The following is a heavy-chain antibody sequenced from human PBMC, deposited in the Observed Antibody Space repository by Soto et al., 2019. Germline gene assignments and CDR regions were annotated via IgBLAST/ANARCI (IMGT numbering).Heavy chain of an antibody. D-gene: IGHD3-10*01. CDR2: INAGNGNT. Sequence: GASVKVSCKASGYTFTSYAMHWVRQAPGQRLEWMGWINAGNGNTKNSQKFQGRVTITRDTSASTAYMELSSLRSEDTAVYYCARSLWFGELLPPNWFDPWGQGTLVTVSS. V-gene: IGHV1-3*01. CDR3: ARSLWFGELLPPNWFDP. J-gene: IGHJ5*02. CDR1: GYTFTSYA.